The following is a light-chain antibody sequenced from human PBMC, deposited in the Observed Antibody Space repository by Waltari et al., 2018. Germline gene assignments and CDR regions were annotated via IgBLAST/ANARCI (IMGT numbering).Light chain of an antibody. CDR1: QSVNSQ. J-gene: IGKJ1*01. Sequence: EIVLTQSPATLYLSPGERATLTCRASQSVNSQLAWYQHKPGHAPRLLIYESSIRGTGISARFSGSGSGTDFTLTISSLEPEDFAVYYCQQRSKWPWSFGQGTKVEIK. CDR2: ESS. V-gene: IGKV3-11*01. CDR3: QQRSKWPWS.